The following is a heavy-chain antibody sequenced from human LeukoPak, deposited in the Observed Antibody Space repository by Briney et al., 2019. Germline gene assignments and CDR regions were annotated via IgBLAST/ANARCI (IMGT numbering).Heavy chain of an antibody. Sequence: GGSLRLSCAASGFTFSSYSMNWVRQAPGKGLEWVSSISSSSSYIYYADLVKGRFTISRDNAKNSLYLHMNSLRAEDTAVYYCARTDSGSYYVHFDSSGQGTLVTVSS. CDR2: ISSSSSYI. CDR1: GFTFSSYS. V-gene: IGHV3-21*01. CDR3: ARTDSGSYYVHFDS. J-gene: IGHJ4*02. D-gene: IGHD1-26*01.